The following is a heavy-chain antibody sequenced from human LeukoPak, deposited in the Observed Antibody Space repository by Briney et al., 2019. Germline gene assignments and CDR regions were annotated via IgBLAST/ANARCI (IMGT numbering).Heavy chain of an antibody. D-gene: IGHD3-10*01. CDR2: ISGSGGST. Sequence: PGGSLRLSCAASGFTFSGYAMSWVRQAPGKGLEWVSAISGSGGSTYYADSVKGRFTISRDNSKNTLYLQMNSLRAEDTAVYYCAKELLWFGELFSLFDYWGQGTLVTVSS. J-gene: IGHJ4*02. V-gene: IGHV3-23*01. CDR1: GFTFSGYA. CDR3: AKELLWFGELFSLFDY.